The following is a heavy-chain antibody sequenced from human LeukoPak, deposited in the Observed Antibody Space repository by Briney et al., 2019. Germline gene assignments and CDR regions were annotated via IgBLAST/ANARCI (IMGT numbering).Heavy chain of an antibody. J-gene: IGHJ4*02. V-gene: IGHV1-2*02. CDR2: INPKTGGT. Sequence: GASVKVSCKASGYTFTDSYMHWVRQAPGQGLGWMGWINPKTGGTNYAQRFQGRVTMTRDTSIRTAYMELNSLRSDDTAVYYCARDGRLTIFVRGIITEGSPPKNWGQGTLVTVSS. D-gene: IGHD3-10*01. CDR3: ARDGRLTIFVRGIITEGSPPKN. CDR1: GYTFTDSY.